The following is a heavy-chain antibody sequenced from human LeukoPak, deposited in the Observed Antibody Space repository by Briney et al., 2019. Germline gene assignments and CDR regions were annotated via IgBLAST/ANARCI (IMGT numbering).Heavy chain of an antibody. CDR3: ARDKSGYSGSYYDY. D-gene: IGHD1-26*01. CDR2: ISGYNDNT. Sequence: VKVSCKASGYTFTKYGISWVRQAPGQGLEWMGWISGYNDNTNYAQKLQGRVTMTTDTSTSTAYMELRSLTSDDTAVCYCARDKSGYSGSYYDYWGQGTLVTVSS. CDR1: GYTFTKYG. V-gene: IGHV1-18*01. J-gene: IGHJ4*02.